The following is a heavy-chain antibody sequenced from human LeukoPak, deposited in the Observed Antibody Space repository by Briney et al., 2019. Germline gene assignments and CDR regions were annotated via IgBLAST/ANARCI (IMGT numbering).Heavy chain of an antibody. V-gene: IGHV1-69*06. CDR2: IIPIFGTA. CDR3: ARLEGITILPQSMDV. J-gene: IGHJ6*02. D-gene: IGHD3-3*01. Sequence: GASVKVSCKASGGTFSSYAISWVRQAPGQGLEWMGGIIPIFGTANYAQKFQGRVTITADKSTSTAYMELSSLRSEDTAVYYCARLEGITILPQSMDVWGQGTTVTVSS. CDR1: GGTFSSYA.